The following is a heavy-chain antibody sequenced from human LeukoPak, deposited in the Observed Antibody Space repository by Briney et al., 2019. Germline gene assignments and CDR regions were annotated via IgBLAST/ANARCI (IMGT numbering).Heavy chain of an antibody. CDR1: GGSISSCGYY. V-gene: IGHV4-39*01. D-gene: IGHD6-6*01. CDR2: IFHSGST. Sequence: PSETLSLTCSVSGGSISSCGYYWGWIRQPPGKGLEWIGSIFHSGSTYYKPSLKSRVTISVDTSKSQFSLKVSSVTAADTAVYYCARGRGQLVRPYFDFWGQGTLVTVSS. J-gene: IGHJ4*02. CDR3: ARGRGQLVRPYFDF.